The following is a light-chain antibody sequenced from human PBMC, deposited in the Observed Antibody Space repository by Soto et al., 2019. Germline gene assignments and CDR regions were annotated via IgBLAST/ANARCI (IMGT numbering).Light chain of an antibody. J-gene: IGLJ1*01. V-gene: IGLV2-14*01. Sequence: QSALTQPASVSGSPGQSITISCTGTSIDVGGYNYVSWYQQHPGKAPKLMIYEVSNRPSGVSNRFSGSKSGNTASLTISGLQAEYEADYYCSSYTRSSTLVFGTGTKVTVL. CDR2: EVS. CDR3: SSYTRSSTLV. CDR1: SIDVGGYNY.